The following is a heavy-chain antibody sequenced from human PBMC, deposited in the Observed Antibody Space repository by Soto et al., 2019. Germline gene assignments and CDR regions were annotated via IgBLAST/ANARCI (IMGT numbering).Heavy chain of an antibody. CDR1: GFSISSGNY. Sequence: PSETLSLTCAVSGFSISSGNYWTWIRQPPGKGLEWIGYVYNSGSTNYNPSLKSRVTISEDTSKSQFSLKVNSMTAADTAVYYCARYRREAVAGYTLDNWGQGILVTVSS. J-gene: IGHJ4*02. D-gene: IGHD6-13*01. V-gene: IGHV4-61*01. CDR3: ARYRREAVAGYTLDN. CDR2: VYNSGST.